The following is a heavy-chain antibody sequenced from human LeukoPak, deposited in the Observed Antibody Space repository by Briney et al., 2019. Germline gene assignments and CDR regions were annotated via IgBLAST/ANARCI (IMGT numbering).Heavy chain of an antibody. J-gene: IGHJ6*03. D-gene: IGHD2-8*01. CDR1: GFTFSSYA. V-gene: IGHV3-23*01. CDR3: AKDRCSNGIGCYYYYMDV. Sequence: GGSLRLSCAASGFTFSSYAMHWVRQTPGKGLEWVSVFSGSGGGTYYADSVKGRFTISRDSSKNILYLQMNSLRAEDTAVYYCAKDRCSNGIGCYYYYMDVWGKGTTVTISS. CDR2: FSGSGGGT.